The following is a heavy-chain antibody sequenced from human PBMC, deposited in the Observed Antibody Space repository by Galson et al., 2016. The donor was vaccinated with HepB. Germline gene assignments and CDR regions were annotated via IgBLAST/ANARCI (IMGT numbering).Heavy chain of an antibody. CDR1: GGSISGYF. D-gene: IGHD3-9*01. J-gene: IGHJ4*02. CDR2: IYYDGST. Sequence: ETLSLLCTVSGGSISGYFWSWIRQPPGKGLEWIGYIYYDGSTNYNPSLQGRVAISVDTSKNQFSLKLRSVTAADTAVYYCARYSILYYDIFFGYQYYFDYWGQGIRVTVSS. CDR3: ARYSILYYDIFFGYQYYFDY. V-gene: IGHV4-59*01.